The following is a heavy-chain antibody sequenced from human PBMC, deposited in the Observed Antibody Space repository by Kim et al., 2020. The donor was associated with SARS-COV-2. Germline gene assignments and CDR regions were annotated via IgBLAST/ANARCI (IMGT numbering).Heavy chain of an antibody. CDR3: ARDNGVGYYFDY. J-gene: IGHJ4*02. CDR2: IYYSGST. D-gene: IGHD2-8*01. Sequence: SETLSLTCTVSGGSISSSSYYWGWIRQPPGKGLEWIGSIYYSGSTYYNPSLKSRVTISVDTSKNQFSLKLSSVTAADTAVYYCARDNGVGYYFDYWCQGTLVTVSS. V-gene: IGHV4-39*07. CDR1: GGSISSSSYY.